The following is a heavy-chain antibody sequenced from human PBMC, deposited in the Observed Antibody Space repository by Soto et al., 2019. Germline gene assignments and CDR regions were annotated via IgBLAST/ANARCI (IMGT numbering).Heavy chain of an antibody. CDR3: ARSSYYYDSSGYFFSWFDP. Sequence: SETLSLTCIISGDSIGTHYWSWIRQPPGKGLEWIGYIYYTGSTKFNPSLQSRVTMSVDTSKNQFSLRLSSVTAADTAVYYCARSSYYYDSSGYFFSWFDPWGQGTLVTVSS. J-gene: IGHJ5*02. V-gene: IGHV4-59*08. CDR1: GDSIGTHY. D-gene: IGHD3-22*01. CDR2: IYYTGST.